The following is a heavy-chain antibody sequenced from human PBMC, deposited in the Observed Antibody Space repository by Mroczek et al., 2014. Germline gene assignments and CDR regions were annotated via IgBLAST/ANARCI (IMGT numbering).Heavy chain of an antibody. D-gene: IGHD2-2*01. J-gene: IGHJ3*02. CDR1: GGSISSGDYY. CDR3: AREGARIVVVPAASDENDAFDI. CDR2: IYYSGST. Sequence: QVQLQQWGGRTVEAFTDPCPSPCTVSGGSISSGDYYWSWIRQPPGKGLEWIGYIYYSGSTYYNPSLKSRVTISVDTSKNQFSLKLSSVTAADTAVYYCAREGARIVVVPAASDENDAFDIWGQGTMVTVSS. V-gene: IGHV4-30-4*01.